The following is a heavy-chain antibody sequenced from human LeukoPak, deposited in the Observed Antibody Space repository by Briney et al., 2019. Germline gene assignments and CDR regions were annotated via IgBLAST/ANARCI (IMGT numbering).Heavy chain of an antibody. CDR3: AKEYYYDSSGLDY. CDR2: ISGSGGST. V-gene: IGHV3-23*01. D-gene: IGHD3-22*01. CDR1: GFTFSSYG. Sequence: GGSLRLSCAASGFTFSSYGMSWVRQAPGKGLEWVSTISGSGGSTYYADSVKGRFTISRDNSKNTLYLQMNSLRAEDTAVYYCAKEYYYDSSGLDYWGQGTLVTVSS. J-gene: IGHJ4*02.